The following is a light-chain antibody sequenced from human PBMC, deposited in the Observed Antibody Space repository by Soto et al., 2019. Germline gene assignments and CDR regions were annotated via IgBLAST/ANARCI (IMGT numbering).Light chain of an antibody. J-gene: IGLJ2*01. CDR1: SSDVGGYNY. Sequence: QSVLTQPPSASGSPGQSVTISCTGTSSDVGGYNYVSWYQQHPGKAPKVMMYEVSKRPSGVPDRFSGSKSGNTASLTVSGRQAEDEDDYYCSSYGGTNSLKVFGGGTKLTVL. CDR3: SSYGGTNSLKV. V-gene: IGLV2-8*01. CDR2: EVS.